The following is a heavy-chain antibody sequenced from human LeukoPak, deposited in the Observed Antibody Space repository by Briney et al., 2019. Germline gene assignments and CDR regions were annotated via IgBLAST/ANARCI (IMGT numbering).Heavy chain of an antibody. V-gene: IGHV4-30-4*07. Sequence: PSETLSLTCTVSGDSISSGDYYWSWIRQPPGKGLEWIGYIYYSGSTYYNPSLKSRVTILVNTSKNQFSLKLSSVTAADTAVYYCARDTLRDSSGYDYEGAFEIWGQGTMVTVSS. CDR2: IYYSGST. D-gene: IGHD3-22*01. CDR1: GDSISSGDYY. J-gene: IGHJ3*02. CDR3: ARDTLRDSSGYDYEGAFEI.